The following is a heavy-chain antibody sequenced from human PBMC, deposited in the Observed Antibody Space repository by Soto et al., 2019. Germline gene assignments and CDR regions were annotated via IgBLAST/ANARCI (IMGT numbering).Heavy chain of an antibody. J-gene: IGHJ3*02. D-gene: IGHD4-17*01. CDR3: ARYGDYGFAFDI. CDR1: GFTFISYW. Sequence: PGGALRLSCAASGFTFISYWMSWVRQAPGKGLEWVANIKQDGSEKYYVDSVKGRFTISRDNAKNSLYLQMNSLRAEDTAVYYCARYGDYGFAFDIWGQGTMVTVSS. V-gene: IGHV3-7*01. CDR2: IKQDGSEK.